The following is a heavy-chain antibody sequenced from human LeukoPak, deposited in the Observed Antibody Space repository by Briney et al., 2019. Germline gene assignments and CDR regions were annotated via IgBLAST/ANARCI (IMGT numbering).Heavy chain of an antibody. V-gene: IGHV1-2*02. CDR3: ARANDILTGFDY. Sequence: ASVKVSCKASGYTFTGYYMHWVRQAPGQGLEWMGWINPNSGGTNYARKFQGRVTMTRDTSISTAYMELSRLRSDDTAVYYCARANDILTGFDYWGQGTLVTVSS. J-gene: IGHJ4*02. CDR2: INPNSGGT. CDR1: GYTFTGYY. D-gene: IGHD3-9*01.